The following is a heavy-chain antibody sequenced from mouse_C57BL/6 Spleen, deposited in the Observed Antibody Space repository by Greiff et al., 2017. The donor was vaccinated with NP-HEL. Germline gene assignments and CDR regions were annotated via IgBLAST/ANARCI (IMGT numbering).Heavy chain of an antibody. CDR2: INPSSGYT. CDR3: ARGPYDYDSAMDY. J-gene: IGHJ4*01. Sequence: QVHVKQSGAELARPGASVKMSCKASGYTFTSYTMHWVKQRPGQGLEWIGYINPSSGYTKYNQKFKDKATLTADKSSSTAYMQLSSLTSEDSAVYYCARGPYDYDSAMDYWGQGTSVTVSS. CDR1: GYTFTSYT. D-gene: IGHD2-4*01. V-gene: IGHV1-4*01.